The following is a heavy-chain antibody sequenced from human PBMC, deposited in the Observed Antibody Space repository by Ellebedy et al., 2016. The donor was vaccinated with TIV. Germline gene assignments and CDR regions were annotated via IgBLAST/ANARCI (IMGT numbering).Heavy chain of an antibody. CDR2: ISSSGGYI. Sequence: PGGSLRLSCAASGFTFSNYGINWVRQAPGKGLEWVSYISSSGGYINYADSVKGRFTISRDNGMNSLYLQMNSLRAEDTAVYYCARGPIVDTGMVQNDYWGQGTLVTVSS. D-gene: IGHD5-18*01. CDR1: GFTFSNYG. CDR3: ARGPIVDTGMVQNDY. V-gene: IGHV3-21*06. J-gene: IGHJ4*02.